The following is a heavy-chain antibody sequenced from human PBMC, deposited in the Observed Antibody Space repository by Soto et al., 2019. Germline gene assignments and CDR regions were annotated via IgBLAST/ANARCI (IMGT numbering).Heavy chain of an antibody. V-gene: IGHV3-66*01. D-gene: IGHD4-17*01. CDR1: GFTVSSNY. Sequence: EVQLVESGGGLVRPGGSLRLSCAASGFTVSSNYMSWVRQAPGKGLEWVSVIYSGGSTYYADSVKGRFTISRDNSKNTLYLQMNSLRAEDTAVYYCAREVNYGDTTFDYWGQGTLVTVSS. CDR3: AREVNYGDTTFDY. J-gene: IGHJ4*02. CDR2: IYSGGST.